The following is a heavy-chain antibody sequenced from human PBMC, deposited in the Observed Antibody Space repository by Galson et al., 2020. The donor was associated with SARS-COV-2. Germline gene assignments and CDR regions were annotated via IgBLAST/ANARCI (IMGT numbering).Heavy chain of an antibody. D-gene: IGHD1-1*01. Sequence: KMSGPTLTKPSQTRTLTYTFSGFSLTTYTGGVAWIRQPPEKALEWLALSYLDEEKTYSPSLSSRLTITKDTSKNQVVLTITNIDPVDTATYYRAWKPRREPTVAASVNFFDSCGKGMLVTVS. CDR2: SYLDEEK. CDR1: GFSLTTYTGG. V-gene: IGHV2-5*02. J-gene: IGHJ4*02. CDR3: AWKPRREPTVAASVNFFDS.